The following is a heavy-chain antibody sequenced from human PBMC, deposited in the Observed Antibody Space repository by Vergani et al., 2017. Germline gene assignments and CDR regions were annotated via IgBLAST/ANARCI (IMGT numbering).Heavy chain of an antibody. D-gene: IGHD3-10*01. J-gene: IGHJ4*02. CDR3: AREDYGSGSYYNIFDY. V-gene: IGHV4-59*01. CDR2: IYYSGST. Sequence: QVQLPESGPGLVKPSETLSLTCTVSGGSISSYYWSWIRQPPGKGLEWIGYIYYSGSTNYNPSLKSRVTISVDTSKNQFSLKLSSVTAADTAVYYCAREDYGSGSYYNIFDYWGQGTLVTVSS. CDR1: GGSISSYY.